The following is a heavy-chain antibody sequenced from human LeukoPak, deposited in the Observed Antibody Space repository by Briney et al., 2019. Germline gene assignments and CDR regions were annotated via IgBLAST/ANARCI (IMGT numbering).Heavy chain of an antibody. V-gene: IGHV3-23*01. Sequence: GGSLRLSCAASRFTFSGYAMYWVRQAPGKGLEWVTCIDASGVNTYYADSVKGRFTISRDNSNNTLYLQMNSLRAEDTAVYYCAKGSGSGWYGWFDPWGQGTLVTVSS. J-gene: IGHJ5*02. D-gene: IGHD6-19*01. CDR1: RFTFSGYA. CDR3: AKGSGSGWYGWFDP. CDR2: IDASGVNT.